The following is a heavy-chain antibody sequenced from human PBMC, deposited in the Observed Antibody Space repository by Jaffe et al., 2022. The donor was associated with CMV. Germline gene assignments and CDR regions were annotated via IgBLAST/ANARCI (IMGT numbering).Heavy chain of an antibody. D-gene: IGHD2-15*01. V-gene: IGHV4-4*02. CDR1: GGSISSSNW. CDR3: ARDWAVYCSGGSCYGVDYYYYYMDV. CDR2: IYHSGST. J-gene: IGHJ6*03. Sequence: QVQLQESGPGLVKPSGTLSLTCAVSGGSISSSNWWSWVRQPPGKGLEWIGEIYHSGSTNYNPSLKSRVTISVDKSKNQFSLKLSSVTAADTAVYYCARDWAVYCSGGSCYGVDYYYYYMDVWGKGTTVTVSS.